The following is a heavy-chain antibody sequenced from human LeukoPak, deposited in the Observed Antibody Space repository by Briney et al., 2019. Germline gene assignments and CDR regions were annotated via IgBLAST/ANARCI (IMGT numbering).Heavy chain of an antibody. Sequence: AGTLRLSCAASGFTFSSYSLNWVRQAPGKGLEWVSSISSSSSYIYYADSVKGRITISRDTAKNSLYLQMNSLRAEDTAVYYCARAVGSGSYLGAFDIWGQGTMVTVSS. V-gene: IGHV3-21*01. J-gene: IGHJ3*02. CDR2: ISSSSSYI. CDR1: GFTFSSYS. CDR3: ARAVGSGSYLGAFDI. D-gene: IGHD3-10*01.